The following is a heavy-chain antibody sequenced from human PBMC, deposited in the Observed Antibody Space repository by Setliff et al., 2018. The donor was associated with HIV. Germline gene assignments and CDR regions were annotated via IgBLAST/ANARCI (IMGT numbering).Heavy chain of an antibody. D-gene: IGHD3-22*01. J-gene: IGHJ6*03. CDR2: IYYSGST. Sequence: SETLSLTCTVSGGSVGSGSYYWSWIRQPPGKGLEWIGYIYYSGSTNYNPSLKSRVTISVDTSKNQFSLKLSSVTAADTAVYYCARGPYYYDSSGYYSTLGYYYYYMDVWGKGTTVTVSS. CDR3: ARGPYYYDSSGYYSTLGYYYYYMDV. V-gene: IGHV4-61*01. CDR1: GGSVGSGSYY.